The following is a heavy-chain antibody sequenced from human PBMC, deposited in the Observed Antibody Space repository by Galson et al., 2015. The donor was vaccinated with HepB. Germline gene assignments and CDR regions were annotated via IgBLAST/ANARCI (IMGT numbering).Heavy chain of an antibody. CDR2: IKTDGSVK. V-gene: IGHV3-7*05. CDR1: GFTFSNFW. D-gene: IGHD5/OR15-5a*01. J-gene: IGHJ3*01. CDR3: ARDSVMCTGCAFDV. Sequence: SLRLSCAASGFTFSNFWMSWVRQAPGKGLEWVANIKTDGSVKYYVDSVKGRFTISRDNAKNSLYLQMNSLRAEDTAVYYCARDSVMCTGCAFDVWGRGTLVTVSS.